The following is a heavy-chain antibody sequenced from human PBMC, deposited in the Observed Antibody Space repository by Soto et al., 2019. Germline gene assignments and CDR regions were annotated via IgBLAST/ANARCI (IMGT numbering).Heavy chain of an antibody. D-gene: IGHD6-13*01. J-gene: IGHJ4*02. V-gene: IGHV1-3*01. CDR1: GYTFTSYA. Sequence: GASVKVSCKASGYTFTSYAMHWVRQAPGQRLEWMGWINAGNGNTKYSQKFQGRVTITRDTSASTAYMELSSLRSEDTAVYYCARKEDSSSWFPIFDYWGQGTLVTSPQ. CDR3: ARKEDSSSWFPIFDY. CDR2: INAGNGNT.